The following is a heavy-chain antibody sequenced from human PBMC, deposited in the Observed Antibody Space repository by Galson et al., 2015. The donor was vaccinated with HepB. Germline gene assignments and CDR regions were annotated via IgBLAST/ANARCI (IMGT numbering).Heavy chain of an antibody. CDR2: IRSKANSYAT. CDR1: GFTFSGSA. Sequence: SLRLSCAASGFTFSGSAMHWVRQASGKGLEWVGRIRSKANSYATAYAASVKGRFTISRDDSKNTAYLQMNSLKTEDTAVYYCTRPYNHIYEVRGHMVVAATNQGMDVWGQGTTVTVSS. J-gene: IGHJ6*02. D-gene: IGHD2-15*01. CDR3: TRPYNHIYEVRGHMVVAATNQGMDV. V-gene: IGHV3-73*01.